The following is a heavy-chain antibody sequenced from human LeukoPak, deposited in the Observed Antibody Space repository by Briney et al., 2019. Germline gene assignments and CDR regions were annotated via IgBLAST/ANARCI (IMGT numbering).Heavy chain of an antibody. V-gene: IGHV4-34*01. Sequence: SETLSLTCAVYGGFFSGYYWSWIRQPPGKGLEWIGEINHSGSTNYNPSLKSRVTISVDTSKNQFSLKLSSVTAADTAVYYCARGRGNSSYFDYWGQGTLVTVSS. CDR3: ARGRGNSSYFDY. CDR2: INHSGST. D-gene: IGHD3-16*01. CDR1: GGFFSGYY. J-gene: IGHJ4*02.